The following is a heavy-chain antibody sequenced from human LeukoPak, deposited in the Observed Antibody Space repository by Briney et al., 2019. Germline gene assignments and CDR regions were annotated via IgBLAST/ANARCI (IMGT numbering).Heavy chain of an antibody. D-gene: IGHD1-26*01. CDR2: ISGSGGST. Sequence: GGFLRLSCAASGFTFSSYGMSWVRQAPGKGLEWVSGISGSGGSTHYADSVKGRFTISRDNSKNTLYLQMNSLRAEDTAVYYCTTRDPNAFDIWGQGTMVTVSS. CDR3: TTRDPNAFDI. CDR1: GFTFSSYG. V-gene: IGHV3-23*01. J-gene: IGHJ3*02.